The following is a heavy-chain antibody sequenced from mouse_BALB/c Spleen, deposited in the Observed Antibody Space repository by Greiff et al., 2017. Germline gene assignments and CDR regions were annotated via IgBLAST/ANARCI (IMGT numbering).Heavy chain of an antibody. CDR3: ARSEGLRRGFDD. CDR1: GYNFTSYW. V-gene: IGHV1-55*01. J-gene: IGHJ2*01. Sequence: QVQLQQPGAELVKPGTSVKLSCKASGYNFTSYWINWVKLRPGQGLEWIGDIYPGSGSTNYNEKFKSKATLTVDTSSSTAYMQLSSLASEDSALYYCARSEGLRRGFDDWGQGTTLTVSS. D-gene: IGHD2-4*01. CDR2: IYPGSGST.